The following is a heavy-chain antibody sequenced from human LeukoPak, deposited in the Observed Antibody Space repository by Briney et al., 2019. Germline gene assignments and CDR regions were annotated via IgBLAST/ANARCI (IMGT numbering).Heavy chain of an antibody. D-gene: IGHD3-3*01. Sequence: SETLSLTCTVSGGSISSSSCYWGWIRQPPGKGLEWIGSIYYSGSTYYNPSLKSRVTISVDTSKNQFSLKLSSVTAADTAVYYCATFLLKTISIAPLAFDIWGQGTMVTVSS. CDR3: ATFLLKTISIAPLAFDI. J-gene: IGHJ3*02. CDR2: IYYSGST. CDR1: GGSISSSSCY. V-gene: IGHV4-39*01.